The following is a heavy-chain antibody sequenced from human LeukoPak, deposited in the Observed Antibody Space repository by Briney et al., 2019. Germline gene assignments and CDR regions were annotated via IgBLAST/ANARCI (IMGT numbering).Heavy chain of an antibody. CDR2: ISYEGSNK. CDR3: AKDRSSMGYAGMDV. J-gene: IGHJ6*02. D-gene: IGHD2-8*01. V-gene: IGHV3-30*18. CDR1: GFTATSHG. Sequence: GRCLRPSWPPAGFTATSHGTDWVRQAPGNWLEWEAVISYEGSNKYSADSGKGRFTISRDNSQSTLYLQMNSLRAEDTAVYYCAKDRSSMGYAGMDVWGQGTRLTVSS.